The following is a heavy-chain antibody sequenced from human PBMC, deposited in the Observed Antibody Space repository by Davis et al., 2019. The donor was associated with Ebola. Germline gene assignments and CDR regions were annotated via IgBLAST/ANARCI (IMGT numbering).Heavy chain of an antibody. CDR3: VRDATDGYNWSH. CDR1: GYTFTGYY. CDR2: INTNTGNP. D-gene: IGHD5-24*01. Sequence: ASVKVSCKASGYTFTGYYMHWVRQAPGQGLEWMGWINTNTGNPTYAQGLTGRFVFSLDTSVTMAYLQIRSLRAEDTAIYYCVRDATDGYNWSHWGQGTLVTVSS. J-gene: IGHJ4*02. V-gene: IGHV7-4-1*04.